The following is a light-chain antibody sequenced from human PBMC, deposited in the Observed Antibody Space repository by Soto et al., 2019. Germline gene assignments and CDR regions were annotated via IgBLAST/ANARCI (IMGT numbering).Light chain of an antibody. CDR3: MQALQTPQT. J-gene: IGKJ1*01. CDR1: QGISSY. V-gene: IGKV1-27*01. CDR2: SAS. Sequence: DIQLTQSPSSLSASVGDRVTITCRVSQGISSYLNWYRQKPGKVPKLLIYSASNLQSGVPSRFSGSGSGTDFTLKISRVEAEDVGVYYCMQALQTPQTFGQGTKVDIK.